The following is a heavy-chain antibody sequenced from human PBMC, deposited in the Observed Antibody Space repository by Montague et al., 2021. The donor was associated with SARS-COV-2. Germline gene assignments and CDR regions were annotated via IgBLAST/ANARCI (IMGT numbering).Heavy chain of an antibody. CDR1: GDSVSSNTAT. V-gene: IGHV6-1*01. CDR3: ARTTTRMLYPENAFDI. CDR2: TYYRSKWYH. D-gene: IGHD2-15*01. J-gene: IGHJ3*02. Sequence: AISGDSVSSNTATWNWIRQSPSRGLEWLGRTYYRSKWYHDYAISLKSRIIINPDTSKNQFSLQLSSVAPEDTAVFYCARTTTRMLYPENAFDIWGQGTMVTVSS.